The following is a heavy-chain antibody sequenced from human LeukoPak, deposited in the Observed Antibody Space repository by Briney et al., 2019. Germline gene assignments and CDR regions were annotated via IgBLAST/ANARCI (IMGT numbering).Heavy chain of an antibody. D-gene: IGHD1-1*01. J-gene: IGHJ4*02. CDR1: GFSFSTYS. CDR2: IVGSSSNI. V-gene: IGHV3-48*04. Sequence: PGGSLRPSCTASGFSFSTYSMNWVRQAPGKGLEWVSYIVGSSSNIYYADSVKGRFTISRDNAKNSLYLQMDSLRAEDTAVYYCATDSPETAAFDYWGQGTLVTVSS. CDR3: ATDSPETAAFDY.